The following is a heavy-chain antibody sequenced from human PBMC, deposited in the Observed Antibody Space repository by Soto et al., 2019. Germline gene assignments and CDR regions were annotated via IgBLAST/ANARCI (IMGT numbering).Heavy chain of an antibody. CDR1: GGTFSSYA. CDR3: ARDRDSGYDSYFDY. Sequence: SVKVSCKASGGTFSSYAISWVRQAPGQGLEWMGGIIPIFGTANYAQKFQGRVTITADESTSTAYMELSSLRSEDTAVYYCARDRDSGYDSYFDYWGQGTLVTVSS. J-gene: IGHJ4*02. D-gene: IGHD5-12*01. CDR2: IIPIFGTA. V-gene: IGHV1-69*13.